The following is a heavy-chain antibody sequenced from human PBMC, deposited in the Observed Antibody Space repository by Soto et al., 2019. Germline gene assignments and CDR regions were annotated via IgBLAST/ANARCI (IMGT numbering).Heavy chain of an antibody. CDR1: GYTFTSYA. V-gene: IGHV1-3*01. CDR3: ASRIAVAGTGSPMDV. CDR2: INAGNGNT. D-gene: IGHD6-19*01. Sequence: GASVKVSCKASGYTFTSYATHWVRQAPGQRLEWMGWINAGNGNTKYSQKFQGRVTITRDTSASTAYMELSSLRSEDTAVYYCASRIAVAGTGSPMDVWGQGTTVTVSS. J-gene: IGHJ6*02.